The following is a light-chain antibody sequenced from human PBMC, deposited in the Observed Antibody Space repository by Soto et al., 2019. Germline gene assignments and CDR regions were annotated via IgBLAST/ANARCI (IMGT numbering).Light chain of an antibody. CDR2: GAS. CDR3: QQRRSWQVT. J-gene: IGKJ5*01. CDR1: QSVSSSY. Sequence: EIVLTQSACTLSLSPGERATLSCRASQSVSSSYLAWYQQKPGQAPRLLIYGASKRATGIPVRFSGSGSGTNFTLTISSLEPEDFAVYYCQQRRSWQVTFGQGTRLEIK. V-gene: IGKV3D-20*02.